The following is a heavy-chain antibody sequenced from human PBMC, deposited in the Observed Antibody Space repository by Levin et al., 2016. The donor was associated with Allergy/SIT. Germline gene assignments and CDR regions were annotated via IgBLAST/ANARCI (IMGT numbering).Heavy chain of an antibody. D-gene: IGHD3-16*01. Sequence: SGPTLVKPTQTLTLTCTFSGFSLTTTGMTVSWIRQPPGKALEWLARIDWDDDKHYSTSLKTRLTISRDTSKNLVVLTVTNMDPVDTGTYYCARTPGEVDGWGNGFDVWGQGARVTVSS. J-gene: IGHJ3*01. CDR1: GFSLTTTGMT. CDR2: IDWDDDK. CDR3: ARTPGEVDGWGNGFDV. V-gene: IGHV2-70*11.